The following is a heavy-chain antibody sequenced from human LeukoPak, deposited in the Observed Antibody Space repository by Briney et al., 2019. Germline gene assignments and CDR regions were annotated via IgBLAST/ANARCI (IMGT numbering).Heavy chain of an antibody. V-gene: IGHV4-59*01. CDR3: ARATVSSWYNYYYYYMDV. CDR2: IYYSGST. CDR1: GGSISSYY. J-gene: IGHJ6*03. D-gene: IGHD6-13*01. Sequence: SETLSLTCTVSGGSISSYYWSWIRQPPGKGLEWIGYIYYSGSTNYNPSLKSRVTISVDTSKNQFSLKLSSVTAADTAVYYCARATVSSWYNYYYYYMDVWGKGTTVTISS.